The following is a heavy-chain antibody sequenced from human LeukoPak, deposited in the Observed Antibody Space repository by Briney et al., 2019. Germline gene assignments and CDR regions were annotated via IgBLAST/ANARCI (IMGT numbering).Heavy chain of an antibody. D-gene: IGHD5-18*01. Sequence: GGYLRLSCAASGFTVSSYYMSWVRQAPGKGLEWVSVIFSGRTTYYADSVKGRFTISRHNSENTLYLQMNSLRGEDTAVYYCARGVLGYSYGFDYWGQGALVTVSS. CDR3: ARGVLGYSYGFDY. CDR2: IFSGRTT. V-gene: IGHV3-53*04. CDR1: GFTVSSYY. J-gene: IGHJ4*02.